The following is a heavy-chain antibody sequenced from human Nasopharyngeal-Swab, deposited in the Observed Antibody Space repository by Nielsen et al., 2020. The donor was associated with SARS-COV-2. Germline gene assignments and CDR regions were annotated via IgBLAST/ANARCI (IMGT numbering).Heavy chain of an antibody. V-gene: IGHV3-30*18. J-gene: IGHJ4*02. D-gene: IGHD4-17*01. CDR1: GFPFSSSG. CDR3: AKDVHGDYGGIDY. CDR2: ISYDGSNE. Sequence: GESLKIPCAASGFPFSSSGMDWVRQAPGKGLEWVAVISYDGSNEYYGDSVKGRFTISRDNSKNTLYLQMNSLRVDDTAVYYCAKDVHGDYGGIDYWGQGILVTVSS.